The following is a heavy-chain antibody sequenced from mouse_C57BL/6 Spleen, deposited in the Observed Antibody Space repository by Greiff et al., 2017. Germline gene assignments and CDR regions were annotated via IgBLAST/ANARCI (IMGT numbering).Heavy chain of an antibody. D-gene: IGHD2-4*01. Sequence: DVKLVESGGGLVKPGGSLKLSCAASGFTFSDYGMHWVRQAPEKGLEWVAYISSGSSTIYYADTVKGRFTISRDNAKNTLFLQMTSLRSEDTAMYYCASYDYDGWYFDVWGTGTTVTVSS. CDR2: ISSGSSTI. J-gene: IGHJ1*03. CDR3: ASYDYDGWYFDV. CDR1: GFTFSDYG. V-gene: IGHV5-17*01.